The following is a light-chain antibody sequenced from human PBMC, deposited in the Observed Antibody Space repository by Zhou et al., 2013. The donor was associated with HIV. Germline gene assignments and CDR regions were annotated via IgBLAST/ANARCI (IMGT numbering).Light chain of an antibody. J-gene: IGKJ3*01. CDR3: QQYNNWPPSFT. CDR1: QSVAGRY. Sequence: DIVLTQSPGTLPLSPGERATLSCRASQSVAGRYLAWYQQKPGQAPRLLIYGASTRATGIPARFSGSGSGTEFTLTISSLQSEDFAVYYCQQYNNWPPSFTFGP. V-gene: IGKV3-15*01. CDR2: GAS.